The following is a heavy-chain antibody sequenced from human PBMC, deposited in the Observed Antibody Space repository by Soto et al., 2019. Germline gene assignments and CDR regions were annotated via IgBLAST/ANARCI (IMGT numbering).Heavy chain of an antibody. CDR1: GGTFRTSA. CDR3: ARDKDRLQLGGNYYFILDV. CDR2: IMPVFRRP. V-gene: IGHV1-69*12. J-gene: IGHJ6*02. D-gene: IGHD1-1*01. Sequence: QVQLVQSGAEVKKPGSSVKVSCKASGGTFRTSAFSWVRQAPGQGLEWVGGIMPVFRRPKYAQNFQDRVTTTADESTSTAYMELNSLRSDDTAVYYCARDKDRLQLGGNYYFILDVWGQGTAVTVS.